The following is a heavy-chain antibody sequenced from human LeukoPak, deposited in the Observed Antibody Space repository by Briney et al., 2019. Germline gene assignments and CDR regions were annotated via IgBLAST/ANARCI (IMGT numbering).Heavy chain of an antibody. J-gene: IGHJ3*02. CDR2: IYYSGST. Sequence: SETLSLTCTVSGGSISSYYWSWIRQPPGKGLEWIGYIYYSGSTSYNPSLKSRVTISVGTSKNQFPLKLSSVTAADTAVYYCARDSSSSPFAFDIWGQGTMVTVSS. CDR1: GGSISSYY. CDR3: ARDSSSSPFAFDI. D-gene: IGHD6-6*01. V-gene: IGHV4-59*12.